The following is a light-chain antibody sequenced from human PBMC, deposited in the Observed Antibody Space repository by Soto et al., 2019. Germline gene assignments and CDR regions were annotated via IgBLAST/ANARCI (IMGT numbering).Light chain of an antibody. Sequence: EIVMTQSPATLSVSPGERVTLSCRASQSVSSNLAWYQQKPGQAPRLLIYGASTRATRIPARFSGSGSGTEFTLTISSLQSEDFAVYYCQHYNNWPRTFGQGTKVEIK. V-gene: IGKV3-15*01. J-gene: IGKJ1*01. CDR2: GAS. CDR1: QSVSSN. CDR3: QHYNNWPRT.